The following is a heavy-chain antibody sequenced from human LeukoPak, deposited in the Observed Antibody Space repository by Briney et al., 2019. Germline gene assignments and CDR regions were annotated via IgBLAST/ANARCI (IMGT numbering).Heavy chain of an antibody. V-gene: IGHV3-74*01. Sequence: PGGSLRLSCAASGFTFSSYWMHWVRQAPGKGLVWVSRINTDGSSTSYADSVKGRFTISRDNAKNTLYLQMNSLRAEDTAVYYCARMYSRSWYNAFDIWGQGTMVTVSS. CDR1: GFTFSSYW. CDR3: ARMYSRSWYNAFDI. CDR2: INTDGSST. D-gene: IGHD6-13*01. J-gene: IGHJ3*02.